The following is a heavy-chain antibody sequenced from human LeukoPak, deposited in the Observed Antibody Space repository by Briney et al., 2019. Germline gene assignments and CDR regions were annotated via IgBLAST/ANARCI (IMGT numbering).Heavy chain of an antibody. CDR2: IHTSGST. Sequence: KASETLSLTCTVSGGSIITYCWSWIRQPAGKGLEWIGRIHTSGSTNYNPSLKSRVSISVDTSKSQLSLKLTSVTAADTAVYYCATTDRVAVTGTNYYYYYMDVWGKGTTVTVSS. J-gene: IGHJ6*03. CDR3: ATTDRVAVTGTNYYYYYMDV. CDR1: GGSIITYC. D-gene: IGHD6-19*01. V-gene: IGHV4-4*07.